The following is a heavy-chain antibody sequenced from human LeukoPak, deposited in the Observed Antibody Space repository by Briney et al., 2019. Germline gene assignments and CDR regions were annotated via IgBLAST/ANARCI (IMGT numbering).Heavy chain of an antibody. D-gene: IGHD3-22*01. CDR3: ARETYDSSGYYYEAAFDI. Sequence: SETLSLTCNVSGGSISSYYWSWIRQHPGKGLEWIGYIYYSGGTYYNPSLKSRVTISVDTSKNQFSLKLSSVTAADTAVYYCARETYDSSGYYYEAAFDIWGQGTMVTVSS. CDR2: IYYSGGT. V-gene: IGHV4-59*06. J-gene: IGHJ3*02. CDR1: GGSISSYY.